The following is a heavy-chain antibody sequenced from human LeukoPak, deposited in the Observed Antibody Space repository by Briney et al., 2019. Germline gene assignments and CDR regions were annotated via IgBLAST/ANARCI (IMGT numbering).Heavy chain of an antibody. CDR3: ASGYSGSYYGQDY. J-gene: IGHJ4*02. Sequence: GSSVKVSCKASGGTFSSYAISWVRQAPGQGLEWMGGITPIFGTANYAQKFQGRVTITTDESTSTAYMELSSLRSEDTAVYYCASGYSGSYYGQDYWGQGTLVTVSS. CDR1: GGTFSSYA. D-gene: IGHD1-26*01. V-gene: IGHV1-69*05. CDR2: ITPIFGTA.